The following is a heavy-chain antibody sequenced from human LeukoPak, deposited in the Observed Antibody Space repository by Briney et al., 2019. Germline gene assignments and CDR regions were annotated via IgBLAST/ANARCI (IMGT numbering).Heavy chain of an antibody. J-gene: IGHJ4*02. D-gene: IGHD1-26*01. V-gene: IGHV3-48*02. CDR1: GFTFSTYN. CDR3: ARNPAGIGDY. CDR2: ISSGSRII. Sequence: GGSPRPSCAASGFTFSTYNMNWVRQAPGKGLEWVSFISSGSRIIYYADSVKGRFTVSRDNAKISLYLQMNSLRDEDTAVYYCARNPAGIGDYWGQGTLVTVSS.